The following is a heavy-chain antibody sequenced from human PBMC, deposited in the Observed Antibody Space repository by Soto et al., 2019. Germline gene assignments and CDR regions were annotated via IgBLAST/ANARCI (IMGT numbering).Heavy chain of an antibody. CDR3: ARHVNEYYDFWSGYYAPEDYYYYYYMDV. CDR1: GGSISSSSYY. Sequence: PSEILSLTCTVSGGSISSSSYYWGWIRQPPGKGLEWIGSIYYSGSTYYNPSLKSRVTISVDTSKNQFSLKLSSVTAADTAVYYCARHVNEYYDFWSGYYAPEDYYYYYYMDVWGKGTTVTVSS. J-gene: IGHJ6*03. CDR2: IYYSGST. D-gene: IGHD3-3*01. V-gene: IGHV4-39*01.